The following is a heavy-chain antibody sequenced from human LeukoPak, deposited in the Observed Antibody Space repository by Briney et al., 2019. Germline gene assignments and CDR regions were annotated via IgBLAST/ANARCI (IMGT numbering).Heavy chain of an antibody. D-gene: IGHD3-16*01. CDR3: TSVRVSAYYGMDT. CDR2: INQDASEK. J-gene: IGHJ6*02. Sequence: GGSLRLSRAASGLTFGSYWLSSVRQAPGKGLEWVANINQDASEKYHVVSVKGRFTISRHNAKYLLYLQMNGLRAEDTTVYYCTSVRVSAYYGMDTWGQGTTVTVSS. V-gene: IGHV3-7*02. CDR1: GLTFGSYW.